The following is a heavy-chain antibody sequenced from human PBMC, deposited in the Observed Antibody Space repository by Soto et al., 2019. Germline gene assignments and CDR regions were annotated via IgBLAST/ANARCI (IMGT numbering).Heavy chain of an antibody. CDR3: ARDGLGARIYYGSGSYYTMEFDY. CDR2: IWYDGSNK. J-gene: IGHJ4*02. Sequence: GGSLRLSCAASGFTFSSYGMHWVRQAPGKGLEWVAVIWYDGSNKYYADSVKGRFTISRDNSKNTLYLQMNSLRAEDTAVYYCARDGLGARIYYGSGSYYTMEFDYWGQGTLVTVSS. CDR1: GFTFSSYG. D-gene: IGHD3-10*01. V-gene: IGHV3-33*01.